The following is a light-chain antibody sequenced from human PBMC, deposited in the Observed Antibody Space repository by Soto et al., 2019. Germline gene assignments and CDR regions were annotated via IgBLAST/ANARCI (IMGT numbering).Light chain of an antibody. V-gene: IGLV2-8*01. J-gene: IGLJ1*01. CDR3: SSYAGSSTLYV. CDR2: EVS. Sequence: QSALTQPASVSGSPGQSITISCTGTSSDVGSYNYVSWYQQHPGKAPKLMIYEVSKRPSGVPGRFSGSKSGNTASLTVSGLQAEDEADYYCSSYAGSSTLYVFGTGTKLTVL. CDR1: SSDVGSYNY.